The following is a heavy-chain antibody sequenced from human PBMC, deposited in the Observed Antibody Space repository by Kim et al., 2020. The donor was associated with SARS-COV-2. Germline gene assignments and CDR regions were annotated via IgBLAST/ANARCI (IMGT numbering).Heavy chain of an antibody. D-gene: IGHD6-6*01. Sequence: ADSVKGRFTISRDNAKNSLYLQMNSLRAEDTALYYCAKAQYSSSSVSDYWGQGTLVTVSS. V-gene: IGHV3-9*01. CDR3: AKAQYSSSSVSDY. J-gene: IGHJ4*02.